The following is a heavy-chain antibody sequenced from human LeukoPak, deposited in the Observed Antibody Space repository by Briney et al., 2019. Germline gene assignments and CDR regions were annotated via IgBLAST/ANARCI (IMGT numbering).Heavy chain of an antibody. V-gene: IGHV3-33*08. J-gene: IGHJ3*02. CDR1: GFTFSSYG. D-gene: IGHD3-3*01. Sequence: GGSLRLSCAASGFTFSSYGMHWVRQAPGKGLEWVAFIRYDGSNKYYADSVKGRFTISRDNSKNTLYLQMNSLRAEDTAVYYCARSHSPSDFWSGGDAFDIWGQGTMVTVSS. CDR2: IRYDGSNK. CDR3: ARSHSPSDFWSGGDAFDI.